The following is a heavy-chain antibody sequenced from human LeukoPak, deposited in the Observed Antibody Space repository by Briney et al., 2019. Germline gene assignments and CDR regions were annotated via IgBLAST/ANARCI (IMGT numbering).Heavy chain of an antibody. CDR3: ARIHSLYYYDSSGYGAFDI. V-gene: IGHV3-33*08. J-gene: IGHJ3*02. CDR1: GFTFSSYG. Sequence: PGGSLRLSCAASGFTFSSYGMHWVRQAPGKGLEWVAVIWYDGSNKYYADSVKGRFTISRDNSKITLYLQMNSLRAEDTAVYYCARIHSLYYYDSSGYGAFDIWGQGTMVTVSS. D-gene: IGHD3-22*01. CDR2: IWYDGSNK.